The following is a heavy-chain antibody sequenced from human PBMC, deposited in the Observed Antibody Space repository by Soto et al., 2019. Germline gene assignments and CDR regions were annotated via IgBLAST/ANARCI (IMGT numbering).Heavy chain of an antibody. D-gene: IGHD6-19*01. CDR1: GGTFSSYA. J-gene: IGHJ6*02. Sequence: SVKVSCKASGGTFSSYAISWVRQAPGQGLEWMGGIIPIFGTANDAQKFQGRVTITADESTSTAYMELSSLRSEDTAVYYCARRWGQWLAPMDVWGQGTTVTVSS. CDR2: IIPIFGTA. V-gene: IGHV1-69*13. CDR3: ARRWGQWLAPMDV.